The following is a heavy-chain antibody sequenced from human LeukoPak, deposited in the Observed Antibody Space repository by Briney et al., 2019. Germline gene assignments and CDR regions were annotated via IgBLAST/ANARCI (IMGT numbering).Heavy chain of an antibody. Sequence: GGSLRLSCAASGFTFSTYSMNWVRQAPGKGLGWVSSISSSSSDISYADSVKGRFTISRDNAKNSLYLQMNSLRAEDTAVYFCARDDTSGYYYRILSYWGQGTLVTVSS. V-gene: IGHV3-21*01. D-gene: IGHD3-22*01. CDR1: GFTFSTYS. J-gene: IGHJ4*02. CDR2: ISSSSSDI. CDR3: ARDDTSGYYYRILSY.